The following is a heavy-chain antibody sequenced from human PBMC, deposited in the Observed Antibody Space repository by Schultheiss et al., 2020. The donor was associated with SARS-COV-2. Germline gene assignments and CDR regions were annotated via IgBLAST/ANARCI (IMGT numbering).Heavy chain of an antibody. Sequence: GGSLRLSCAASGFTFDDYAMHWVRQAPGKGLEWVGRIKRNGDGGATDYAAPVKGRFTISRDNAENTLYLQMNSLRAEDTAVYYCAKDYTAAAAFFDYWGQGTLVTVSS. CDR1: GFTFDDYA. D-gene: IGHD6-13*01. CDR3: AKDYTAAAAFFDY. J-gene: IGHJ4*02. V-gene: IGHV3-15*05. CDR2: IKRNGDGGAT.